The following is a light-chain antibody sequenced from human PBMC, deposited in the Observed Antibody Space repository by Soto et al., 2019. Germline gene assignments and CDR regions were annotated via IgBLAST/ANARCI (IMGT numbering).Light chain of an antibody. CDR1: QSVRTY. Sequence: EIVLTQSPATLSLSPGERATISCRASQSVRTYLAWYQQKPGQTHRLLIYDASDRATGIPARFSGSGSGTVFSLTISTQKPEGFSVYFCQHRRNWPPMHTFGQGTKLEIK. CDR2: DAS. CDR3: QHRRNWPPMHT. J-gene: IGKJ2*01. V-gene: IGKV3-11*01.